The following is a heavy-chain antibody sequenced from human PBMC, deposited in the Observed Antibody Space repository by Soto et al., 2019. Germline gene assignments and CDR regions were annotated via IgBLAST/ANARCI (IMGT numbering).Heavy chain of an antibody. V-gene: IGHV1-2*02. CDR3: ARELSGDDYFDY. D-gene: IGHD1-1*01. CDR2: INPNSGGT. Sequence: SCKASGYPFTGLYMDWVRQAPGQGLEWIGWINPNSGGTSYAEKFQGRVTMTRDTSISTVSIELNRLRSDDTAVYYCARELSGDDYFDYWGQGTLVTVSS. CDR1: GYPFTGLY. J-gene: IGHJ4*02.